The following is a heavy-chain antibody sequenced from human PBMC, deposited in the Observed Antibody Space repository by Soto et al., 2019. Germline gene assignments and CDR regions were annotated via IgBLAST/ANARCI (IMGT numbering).Heavy chain of an antibody. V-gene: IGHV3-30-3*01. J-gene: IGHJ6*02. CDR1: GFTFSSYA. CDR2: ISYDGSNK. Sequence: QVQLVESGGGVVQPGRSLRLSCAASGFTFSSYAMHWVRQAPGKGLEWVAVISYDGSNKYYADSVKGRFTICRDNSKNTLYLQMNSLRAEDTAVYYCARDGDGYKPCGMDVWGQGTTVTVSS. D-gene: IGHD5-12*01. CDR3: ARDGDGYKPCGMDV.